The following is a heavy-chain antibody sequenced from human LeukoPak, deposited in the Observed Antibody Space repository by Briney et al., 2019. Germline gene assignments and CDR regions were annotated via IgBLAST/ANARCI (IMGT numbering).Heavy chain of an antibody. CDR2: ISAYNGNT. D-gene: IGHD3-22*01. CDR1: GYTFTSYG. Sequence: GASVKVSCKASGYTFTSYGISWGRQAPGQGLEWMGWISAYNGNTNYAQKLQGRVTMTTDTSTSTAYMELRSLRSDDTAVYYCARGMDSSGYFHDAFDIWGQGTMVTVSS. J-gene: IGHJ3*02. V-gene: IGHV1-18*01. CDR3: ARGMDSSGYFHDAFDI.